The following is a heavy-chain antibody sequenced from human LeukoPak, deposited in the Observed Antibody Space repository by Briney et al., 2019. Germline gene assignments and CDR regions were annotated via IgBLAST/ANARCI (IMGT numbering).Heavy chain of an antibody. CDR2: INPSGGST. Sequence: ASVKVSCKASGYTFTSYYMHWVRQAPGQGLEWMGIINPSGGSTSYAQKFQGRVTMTRDTSTSTVYMELSGLRSEDTAVYYCARVFVTPDDFWSGYVLGDAFDIWGQGTMVTVSS. V-gene: IGHV1-46*01. CDR3: ARVFVTPDDFWSGYVLGDAFDI. J-gene: IGHJ3*02. CDR1: GYTFTSYY. D-gene: IGHD3-3*01.